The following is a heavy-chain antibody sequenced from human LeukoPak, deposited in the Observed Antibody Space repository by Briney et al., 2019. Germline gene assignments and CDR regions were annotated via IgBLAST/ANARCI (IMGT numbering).Heavy chain of an antibody. CDR1: GFTLSSSY. CDR3: ARGGTTPYYYYYMDV. V-gene: IGHV3-53*01. Sequence: GGSLRLSCAASGFTLSSSYMNWVRQAPGKGLEWGSVIYSGGSTYYADSVKGRFTISRDNSKNTLYLQMNSLRAEDTAVYYCARGGTTPYYYYYMDVWGKGTTVTVSS. D-gene: IGHD1-7*01. J-gene: IGHJ6*03. CDR2: IYSGGST.